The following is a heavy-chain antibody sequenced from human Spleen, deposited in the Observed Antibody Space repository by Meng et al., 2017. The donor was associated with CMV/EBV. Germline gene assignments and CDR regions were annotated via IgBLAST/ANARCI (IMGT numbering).Heavy chain of an antibody. V-gene: IGHV1-69*05. D-gene: IGHD2-2*02. CDR1: GGTFSSYA. Sequence: SVKVSCKASGGTFSSYAISWVRQAPGQGLEWMGGIIPIFGTANYAQKFQGRVTITTDESTSTAYMELSSLRSEDTAVYYCARVDVETSIPAGYYSMDVWGQGTTVTVSS. CDR2: IIPIFGTA. J-gene: IGHJ6*02. CDR3: ARVDVETSIPAGYYSMDV.